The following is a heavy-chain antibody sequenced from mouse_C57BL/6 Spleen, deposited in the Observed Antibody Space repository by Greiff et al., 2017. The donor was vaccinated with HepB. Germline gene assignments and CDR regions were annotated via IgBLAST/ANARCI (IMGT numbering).Heavy chain of an antibody. CDR3: TRGVGAHATDY. J-gene: IGHJ2*01. CDR2: IDPETGGT. D-gene: IGHD3-2*02. CDR1: GYTFTDYD. Sequence: QVQLQESGAELVRPGASVTLSCKASGYTFTDYDMHWVKQTPVHGLEWIGAIDPETGGTAYNQKFKGKAILTADKSSSTAYMELRSLTSEDSAVYYFTRGVGAHATDYWGQGTTLTVSS. V-gene: IGHV1-15*01.